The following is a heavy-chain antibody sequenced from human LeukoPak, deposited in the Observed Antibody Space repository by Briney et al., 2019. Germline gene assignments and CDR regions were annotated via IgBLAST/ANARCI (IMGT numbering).Heavy chain of an antibody. CDR2: FSGSGGST. Sequence: TGGSLRLSCAASGFTFSSYAMSWVRQAPGKGLEWVSTFSGSGGSTYYADSVKGRFTISRDNSKNTLYLQMNSLRAEDTAVYYCAKDVVLSALSHDTFDIWGPGTMVTVSS. D-gene: IGHD2-21*02. J-gene: IGHJ3*02. CDR3: AKDVVLSALSHDTFDI. V-gene: IGHV3-23*01. CDR1: GFTFSSYA.